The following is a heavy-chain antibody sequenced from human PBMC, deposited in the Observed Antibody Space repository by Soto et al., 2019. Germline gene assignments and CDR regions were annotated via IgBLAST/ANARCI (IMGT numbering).Heavy chain of an antibody. CDR1: GITHSSYA. J-gene: IGHJ4*02. V-gene: IGHV3-23*01. CDR2: LSASGGSST. Sequence: GASLRISCAASGITHSSYAMGRVRQAPGEGLEGVSTLSASGGSSTYYAGSVNGRFTISRDNSKNTLYLQMNSLRAEDTAVYYCAKVMYYYDTSVYYYFEYWGQGTQVTVSS. CDR3: AKVMYYYDTSVYYYFEY. D-gene: IGHD3-22*01.